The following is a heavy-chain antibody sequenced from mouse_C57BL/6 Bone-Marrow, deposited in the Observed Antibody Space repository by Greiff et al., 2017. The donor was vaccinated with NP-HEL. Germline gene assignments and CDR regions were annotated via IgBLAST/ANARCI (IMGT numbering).Heavy chain of an antibody. V-gene: IGHV1-55*01. Sequence: QVQLQQSGAELVKPGASVKMSCKASGYTFTSYWITWVKQRPGQGLEWIGDIYPGSGSTNYNEKFKSKATLTVDTSSSTAYMQLSSLTSEDSAVYYGARGYDVGGYAMDYWGQGTSVTVSS. CDR3: ARGYDVGGYAMDY. CDR1: GYTFTSYW. D-gene: IGHD2-2*01. J-gene: IGHJ4*01. CDR2: IYPGSGST.